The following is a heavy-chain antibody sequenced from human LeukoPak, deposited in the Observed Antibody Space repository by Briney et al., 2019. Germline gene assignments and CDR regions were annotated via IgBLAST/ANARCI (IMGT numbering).Heavy chain of an antibody. D-gene: IGHD2-21*02. CDR2: IYSGGST. V-gene: IGHV3-53*01. CDR1: GFTVGSNY. J-gene: IGHJ4*02. Sequence: PGGSLRLSCAASGFTVGSNYMSWVRQAPGKGLEWVSVIYSGGSTYYADSVKGRFTISRDNSKNTLYLQMNSLRAEDTAVYYCARSCGGDCPYGYWGQGTLVTVSS. CDR3: ARSCGGDCPYGY.